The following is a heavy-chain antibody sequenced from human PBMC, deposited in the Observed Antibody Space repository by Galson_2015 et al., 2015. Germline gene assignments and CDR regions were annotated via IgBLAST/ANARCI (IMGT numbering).Heavy chain of an antibody. D-gene: IGHD3-22*01. Sequence: LSLTCTVSGGSIGSSVSYWGWIRQPPGKGLDWIGSIYYSGSTSYNPSLKSRVTISVDTSKNQFSLRLSSVTAADTAVYYCARHTEAGYFDSSGYSVPYYFDYWGQGTLVAVSS. V-gene: IGHV4-39*01. CDR1: GGSIGSSVSY. CDR2: IYYSGST. J-gene: IGHJ4*02. CDR3: ARHTEAGYFDSSGYSVPYYFDY.